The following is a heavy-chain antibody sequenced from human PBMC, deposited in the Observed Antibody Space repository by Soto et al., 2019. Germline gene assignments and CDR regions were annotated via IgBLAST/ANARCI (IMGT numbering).Heavy chain of an antibody. Sequence: QVQLVESGGGVVQPGRSLRLSWAASGFTFSSYAMHWIRRARGKGLEWVAVISYDGSNKYYADSVKGRFTISRDNSKNTLYLQMNSLRAEDTAVYYCARENYSTTDYYYYYGMDVWGQGTTVTVSS. J-gene: IGHJ6*02. CDR3: ARENYSTTDYYYYYGMDV. CDR2: ISYDGSNK. CDR1: GFTFSSYA. V-gene: IGHV3-30-3*01. D-gene: IGHD4-4*01.